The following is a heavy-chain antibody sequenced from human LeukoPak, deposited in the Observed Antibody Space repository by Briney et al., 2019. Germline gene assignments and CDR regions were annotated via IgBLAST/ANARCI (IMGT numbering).Heavy chain of an antibody. CDR1: GFTFSSRDW. V-gene: IGHV3-7*01. CDR3: ARFGYSHGYGWGGGYYYYYMDV. CDR2: IKQDGSEE. J-gene: IGHJ6*03. Sequence: GGSLRLSCVASGFTFSSRDWMTWVRQAPGKGLEWVANIKQDGSEENYVDSVKGRFTISRDNAKNSVYLQMNSLRAEDTAVYYCARFGYSHGYGWGGGYYYYYMDVWGKGTTVTVSS. D-gene: IGHD5-18*01.